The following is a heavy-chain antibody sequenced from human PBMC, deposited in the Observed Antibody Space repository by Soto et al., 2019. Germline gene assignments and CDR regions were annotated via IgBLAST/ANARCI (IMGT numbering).Heavy chain of an antibody. CDR3: ARGGVAYTSGWGIDY. J-gene: IGHJ4*02. CDR1: GFTFSDYY. Sequence: QVQLVESGGGLVKPGGSLRLSCAASGFTFSDYYMNWIRQAPGKGLEWVSYISSSGDTIYYADSVKGRFTMSGDNAKNSLYVQMDSLRAEDTAVYYCARGGVAYTSGWGIDYWGQGTLVTVSS. D-gene: IGHD6-19*01. CDR2: ISSSGDTI. V-gene: IGHV3-11*01.